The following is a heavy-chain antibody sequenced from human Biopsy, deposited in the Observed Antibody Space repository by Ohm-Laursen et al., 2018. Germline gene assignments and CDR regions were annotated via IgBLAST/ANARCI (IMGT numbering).Heavy chain of an antibody. CDR2: ISGYNGNT. CDR1: GYFFSSYG. V-gene: IGHV1-18*01. CDR3: VRGTGSQYFDY. D-gene: IGHD1-26*01. Sequence: ASVKVSCKASGYFFSSYGLNWVRQAPGQGLEWMGRISGYNGNTNYAQKFQGRVTMTIDSSASTAYLELRSLRSDDTAFYYCVRGTGSQYFDYWGQGSLVTVSS. J-gene: IGHJ4*02.